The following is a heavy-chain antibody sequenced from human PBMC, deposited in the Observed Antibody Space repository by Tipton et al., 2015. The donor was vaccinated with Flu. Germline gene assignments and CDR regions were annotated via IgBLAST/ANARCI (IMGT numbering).Heavy chain of an antibody. CDR1: GDSISSDFY. V-gene: IGHV4-38-2*01. CDR3: ARHDKWGYDIAPKDY. D-gene: IGHD3-9*01. Sequence: TLSLTCAVSGDSISSDFYWAWIRQFPGKGLEWIGTVSRTGSTIYNPSLKSRVTISIDTSKNQFSLNMRSVTAADTAVYYCARHDKWGYDIAPKDYWGQGTLVTVSP. J-gene: IGHJ4*02. CDR2: VSRTGST.